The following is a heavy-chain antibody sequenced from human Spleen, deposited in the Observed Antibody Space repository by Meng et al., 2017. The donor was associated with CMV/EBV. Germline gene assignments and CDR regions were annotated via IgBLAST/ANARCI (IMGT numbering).Heavy chain of an antibody. CDR2: INPNSGGT. D-gene: IGHD2-2*01. V-gene: IGHV1-2*02. Sequence: ASVKVSCKTSGYTFTGYYMHWVRQAPGQGLEWMGWINPNSGGTNYAQKFQGRVTMTRDTSISTAYMELSRLRSDDTAVYYCARYLYYCSSTSCQQGGDAFDIWGQGTMVTVSS. CDR1: GYTFTGYY. J-gene: IGHJ3*02. CDR3: ARYLYYCSSTSCQQGGDAFDI.